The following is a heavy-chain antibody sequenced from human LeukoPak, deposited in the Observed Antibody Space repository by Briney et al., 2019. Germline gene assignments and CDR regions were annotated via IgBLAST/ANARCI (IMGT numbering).Heavy chain of an antibody. CDR1: GGSISSGSYY. CDR2: IYTSGST. CDR3: ARHGLPSIFDP. Sequence: PSETLSLTCTVSGGSISSGSYYWSWIRQPAGKGLEWIGRIYTSGSTNYNPSLKSRVTISVDTSKNQFSLKLSSVTAADTAVYYCARHGLPSIFDPWGQGTLVTVSS. J-gene: IGHJ5*02. V-gene: IGHV4-61*02. D-gene: IGHD2-8*01.